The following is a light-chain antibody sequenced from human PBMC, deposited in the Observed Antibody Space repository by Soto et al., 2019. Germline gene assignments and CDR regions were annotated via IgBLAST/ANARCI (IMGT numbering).Light chain of an antibody. CDR2: SNN. V-gene: IGLV1-44*01. CDR3: ATWADGLNSYV. CDR1: SSNIGSNT. J-gene: IGLJ1*01. Sequence: QSVLTQPPSASGTPGQRVTIFCSGSSSNIGSNTVSWYQQLPQRAPKLLIFSNNQRPSGVPDRFSGSKSGTSASLAISGLQSEDEADYYCATWADGLNSYVFGTGTKVTVL.